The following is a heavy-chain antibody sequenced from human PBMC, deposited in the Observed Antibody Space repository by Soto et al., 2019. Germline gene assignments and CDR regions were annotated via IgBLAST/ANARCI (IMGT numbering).Heavy chain of an antibody. J-gene: IGHJ5*02. CDR2: ISDSEST. CDR1: GGSISGSSYY. Sequence: QLQLQASGPGLVKPSETLSLTCTVSGGSISGSSYYWGWIRQPPGKGLEWIGSISDSESTYYNLSLKSRITMAVDTCKNQFSLKLSSVSAADTAVYYCARQNPRNWFDPWGQGTLVTVSS. CDR3: ARQNPRNWFDP. V-gene: IGHV4-39*01.